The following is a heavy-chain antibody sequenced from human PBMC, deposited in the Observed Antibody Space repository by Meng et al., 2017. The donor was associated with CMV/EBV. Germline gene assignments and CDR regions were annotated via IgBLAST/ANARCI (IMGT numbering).Heavy chain of an antibody. CDR3: ARDSGRVLRYFDWVPPSGMDV. V-gene: IGHV1-2*02. Sequence: ASVQVSCQASGYTFTGYYMHWVRQAPGQGLEWMGWINPNSGGTNYAQKFQGRVTMTRDTSISTAYMELSRLRSDDTAVYYCARDSGRVLRYFDWVPPSGMDVWGQGTTVTVSS. CDR1: GYTFTGYY. D-gene: IGHD3-9*01. CDR2: INPNSGGT. J-gene: IGHJ6*02.